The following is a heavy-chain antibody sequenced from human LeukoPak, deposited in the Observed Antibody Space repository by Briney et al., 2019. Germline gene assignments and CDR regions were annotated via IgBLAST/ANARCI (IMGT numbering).Heavy chain of an antibody. J-gene: IGHJ4*02. CDR3: AKVPYCGGDCYSPADY. CDR2: IRYDGSNK. CDR1: GFTFSSYG. Sequence: EGSLRLSCAASGFTFSSYGKHWVRQAPGKGLEWLAFIRYDGSNKYYADSVKGRFTISRDNSKNTLYLQMNSLRAEDTAVYYCAKVPYCGGDCYSPADYWGQGTLVTVSS. D-gene: IGHD2-21*01. V-gene: IGHV3-30*02.